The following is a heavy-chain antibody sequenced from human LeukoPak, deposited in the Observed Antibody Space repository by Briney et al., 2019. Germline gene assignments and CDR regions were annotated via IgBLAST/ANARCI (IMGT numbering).Heavy chain of an antibody. D-gene: IGHD3-10*01. CDR2: IYPGDSDT. V-gene: IGHV5-51*01. CDR1: GYNFNTCW. Sequence: VESLKISCKGSGYNFNTCWIGWVRQMPGKGLEWMGMIYPGDSDTRYSPSFQGQVIISVDKSISTAYLQWRSLKASDTAMYYCARLDSVVSSGGMDVWGQGTTVTVSS. J-gene: IGHJ6*02. CDR3: ARLDSVVSSGGMDV.